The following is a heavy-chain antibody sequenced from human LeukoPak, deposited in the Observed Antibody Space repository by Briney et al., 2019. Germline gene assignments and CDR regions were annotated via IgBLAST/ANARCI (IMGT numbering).Heavy chain of an antibody. CDR1: GFTFSSYW. CDR3: AKTQSRTTMTRAGSEFDS. Sequence: GGSLRLSCAASGFTFSSYWMTWVRQAPGKGLEWVSSTSGRGDSAYYADSVKGRFTISRDNSKNTLYLQMNSLRGDDTAVYYCAKTQSRTTMTRAGSEFDSWGQGTLVTVSS. D-gene: IGHD4-11*01. V-gene: IGHV3-23*01. J-gene: IGHJ4*02. CDR2: TSGRGDSA.